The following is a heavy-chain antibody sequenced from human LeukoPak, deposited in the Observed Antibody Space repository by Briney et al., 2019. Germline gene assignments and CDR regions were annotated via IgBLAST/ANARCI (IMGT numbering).Heavy chain of an antibody. J-gene: IGHJ4*02. V-gene: IGHV3-23*01. CDR2: IVGDGSGI. CDR3: AKDLRPDGRYDLDS. Sequence: GGSLRLSCAASGFIFSTYAMNWVRQAPGKGPEWVSVIVGDGSGIFYADSVKGRFTISRDNSKNTLYLQMNSLRAEDTAIYYCAKDLRPDGRYDLDSWGQGTLVTVSS. D-gene: IGHD3-16*02. CDR1: GFIFSTYA.